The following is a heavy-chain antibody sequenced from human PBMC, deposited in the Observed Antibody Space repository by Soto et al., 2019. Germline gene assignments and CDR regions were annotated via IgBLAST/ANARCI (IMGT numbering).Heavy chain of an antibody. V-gene: IGHV4-30-2*01. CDR2: IYHSGST. CDR3: ARVPDY. CDR1: GGSISSGGYS. Sequence: SETLSLTCAVSGGSISSGGYSWSWIRQPPGKGLEWIGYIYHSGSTYYNPSLKSRVTISVDRSKNQFSLKLTSVTAADTAAYYCARVPDYWGQGTLVTVSS. J-gene: IGHJ4*02.